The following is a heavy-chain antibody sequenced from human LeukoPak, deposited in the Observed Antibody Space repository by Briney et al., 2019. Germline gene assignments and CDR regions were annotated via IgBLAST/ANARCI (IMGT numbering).Heavy chain of an antibody. CDR2: ISGSGDST. V-gene: IGHV3-23*01. Sequence: PGGSLRLSCAASGFTFSTYAVTWVRQAPGKGLEWVSTISGSGDSTYYADSVKGRFTISRDNSKDTLYLQMSSVRVDDTAVYYCARGVYIAAAQYGYWGQGTLVTVSS. D-gene: IGHD6-13*01. J-gene: IGHJ4*02. CDR3: ARGVYIAAAQYGY. CDR1: GFTFSTYA.